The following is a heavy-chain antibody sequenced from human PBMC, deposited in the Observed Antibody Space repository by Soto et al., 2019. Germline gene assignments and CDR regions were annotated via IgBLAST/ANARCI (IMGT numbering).Heavy chain of an antibody. V-gene: IGHV4-30-4*01. CDR2: IHHTGRT. J-gene: IGHJ4*02. CDR3: ARDTGTYPYYFDY. CDR1: SGAITSGENF. Sequence: QVQLQESGPALVKPSHTPSLTCTVSSGAITSGENFWKWIRQSPGKGLESIGYIHHTGRTYYNPSLISRLTLSVDTSQNLTSLKLNSVPAAGTAVYFCARDTGTYPYYFDYWGQGTLVSVSS.